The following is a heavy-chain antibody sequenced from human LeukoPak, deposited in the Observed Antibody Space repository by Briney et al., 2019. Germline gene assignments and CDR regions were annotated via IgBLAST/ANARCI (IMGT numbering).Heavy chain of an antibody. V-gene: IGHV3-30-3*02. J-gene: IGHJ4*02. CDR2: ISYDGSNT. Sequence: GRSLRLSCAASGFTFSTYAIHWVRQAPGKGLEWVAVISYDGSNTYYADSVKGRFTVSRDNSKNTLYLQMNSLRAEDTAVYYCAKMNSGGYFDYWGQGTLVTVSS. D-gene: IGHD2-21*01. CDR3: AKMNSGGYFDY. CDR1: GFTFSTYA.